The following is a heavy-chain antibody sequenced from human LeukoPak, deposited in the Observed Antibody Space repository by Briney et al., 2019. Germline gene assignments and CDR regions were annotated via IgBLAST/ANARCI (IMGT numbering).Heavy chain of an antibody. Sequence: RGSLRLSCAASGFTFSSYSMNWVRQAPGKGLEWVSYISSSSSTIYYADSVKGRFTISRDNAKNSLYLQMNSLRAEDTAVYYCARSNWNYVTDAFDIWGQGTMVTVSS. J-gene: IGHJ3*02. CDR2: ISSSSSTI. CDR1: GFTFSSYS. CDR3: ARSNWNYVTDAFDI. V-gene: IGHV3-48*01. D-gene: IGHD1-7*01.